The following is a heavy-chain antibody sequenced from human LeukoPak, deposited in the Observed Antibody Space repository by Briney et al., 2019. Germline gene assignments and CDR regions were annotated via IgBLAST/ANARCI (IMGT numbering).Heavy chain of an antibody. CDR3: ARVEYYDSSGYYF. D-gene: IGHD3-22*01. J-gene: IGHJ1*01. Sequence: ASVKVSCKASGYTFTGYYMHWVRQAPGQGREWMGWINPNSGGTNYAQKLQGRTTMTRATSISTAYMEISRLSSDDTAVYYCARVEYYDSSGYYFWGQGTLVTVSS. CDR1: GYTFTGYY. V-gene: IGHV1-2*02. CDR2: INPNSGGT.